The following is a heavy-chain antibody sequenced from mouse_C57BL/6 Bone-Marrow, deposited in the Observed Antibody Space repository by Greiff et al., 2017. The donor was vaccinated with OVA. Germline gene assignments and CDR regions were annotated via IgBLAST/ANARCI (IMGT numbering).Heavy chain of an antibody. V-gene: IGHV1-63*01. CDR3: ARRFYYGSSYAMDY. J-gene: IGHJ4*01. CDR1: GYTFTNYW. D-gene: IGHD1-1*01. Sequence: VQLQQSGAELVRPGTSVKMSCKASGYTFTNYWIGWAKQRPGHGLEWIGDIYPGGGYTNYNEKFKGKATLTADKSSSTAYMQFSSLTSEDSAIYYCARRFYYGSSYAMDYWGQGTSVTVSS. CDR2: IYPGGGYT.